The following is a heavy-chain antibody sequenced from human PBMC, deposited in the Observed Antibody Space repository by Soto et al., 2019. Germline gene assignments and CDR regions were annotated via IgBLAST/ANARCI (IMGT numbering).Heavy chain of an antibody. Sequence: QGLLVQSGAEVKKPGSSVKVSCKAPGGTLSTYTLTWLRQAPGQGPEWMGRIIPALDIEDYAQQFQGRVTITAATSTSTAYMELHSLRSDDTDVYYCAAVAGTSAFVGYFEYWGQGTLVTVAS. CDR2: IIPALDIE. CDR1: GGTLSTYT. CDR3: AAVAGTSAFVGYFEY. V-gene: IGHV1-69*02. D-gene: IGHD6-19*01. J-gene: IGHJ4*02.